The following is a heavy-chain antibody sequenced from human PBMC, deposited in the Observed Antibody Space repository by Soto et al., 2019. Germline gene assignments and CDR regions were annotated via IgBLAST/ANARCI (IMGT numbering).Heavy chain of an antibody. CDR2: IKQDGSEK. D-gene: IGHD3-10*01. CDR3: ARDQYHMVRGVTQDYYYYGMDV. Sequence: QPGGSLRLSCAASGFTFSSYWMSWVRQAPGKGLEWVANIKQDGSEKYYVDSVKGRFTISRDNAKNSLYLQMNSLRAEDTAVYYCARDQYHMVRGVTQDYYYYGMDVWGQGTTVTVSS. V-gene: IGHV3-7*03. J-gene: IGHJ6*02. CDR1: GFTFSSYW.